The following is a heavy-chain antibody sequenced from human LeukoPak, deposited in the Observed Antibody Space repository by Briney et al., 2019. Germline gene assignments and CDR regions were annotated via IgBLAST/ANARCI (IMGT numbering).Heavy chain of an antibody. V-gene: IGHV1-2*02. CDR2: INPNNGGT. CDR3: AREPLTAYCGGDCYRDAFDI. Sequence: GASVKVSCKASGYSFTGYYVNWVRQAPGQGLEWMGWINPNNGGTNYAQKFQGRVTMTRDTSISTAYMDLRRLRSDDTAVYYCAREPLTAYCGGDCYRDAFDIWGQGTMVTVSS. J-gene: IGHJ3*02. D-gene: IGHD2-21*02. CDR1: GYSFTGYY.